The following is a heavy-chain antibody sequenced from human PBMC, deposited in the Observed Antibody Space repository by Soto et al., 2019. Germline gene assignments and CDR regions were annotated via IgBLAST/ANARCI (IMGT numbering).Heavy chain of an antibody. CDR3: ARESRCTSGACYLFDP. J-gene: IGHJ5*02. D-gene: IGHD2-8*01. Sequence: QVQLVQSGAEVKKPGASVKVSCKASGYTFTAYYMHWVRQAPGQGLEWMGWINPNSGGSNYAQKFQGRVTMTRDTSIGTAYMELGRLTSDDTALYFCARESRCTSGACYLFDPWGQGTMVTVSS. CDR1: GYTFTAYY. CDR2: INPNSGGS. V-gene: IGHV1-2*02.